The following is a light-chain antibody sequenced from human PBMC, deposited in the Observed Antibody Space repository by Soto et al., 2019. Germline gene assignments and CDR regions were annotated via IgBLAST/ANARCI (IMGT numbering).Light chain of an antibody. Sequence: EVVLTQSPDTLSLSEGERASLSCRASQSISSNFLAWYQQKPGQAPRLLIYSASTRATGVPDRFSGSGSGTHFTLTITRLEPEDFAIYICQNYNLSFGPRTKVDIK. CDR3: QNYNLS. CDR1: QSISSNF. CDR2: SAS. J-gene: IGKJ3*01. V-gene: IGKV3-20*01.